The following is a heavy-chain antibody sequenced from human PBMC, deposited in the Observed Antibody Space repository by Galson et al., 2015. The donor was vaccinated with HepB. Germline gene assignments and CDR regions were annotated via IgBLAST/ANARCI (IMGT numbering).Heavy chain of an antibody. CDR2: ISHDGSNK. Sequence: SLRLSCAASGFTFSSYAMHWVRQAPGKGLEWVAVISHDGSNKYYADSVKGRFTISRDNSKNTLYLQMNSLRAEDTAVYYCARDGNDFPPFYYFDYWGQGTLVTVSS. CDR3: ARDGNDFPPFYYFDY. J-gene: IGHJ4*02. CDR1: GFTFSSYA. V-gene: IGHV3-30-3*01. D-gene: IGHD3-3*01.